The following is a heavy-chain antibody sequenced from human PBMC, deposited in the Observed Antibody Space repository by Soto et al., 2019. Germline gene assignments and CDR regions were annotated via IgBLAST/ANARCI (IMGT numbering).Heavy chain of an antibody. CDR1: GGSISSGGYY. Sequence: QVQLQESGPGLVKPSQTLSLTCTVSGGSISSGGYYWSWIRQHPGKGLEWIGEVTHSGSINYNPSLTSRVTISADTSKNQVSLSLRSVTAADTAVYYCARDFQYWGQGSLVIVSS. CDR3: ARDFQY. J-gene: IGHJ1*01. V-gene: IGHV4-31*03. CDR2: VTHSGSI.